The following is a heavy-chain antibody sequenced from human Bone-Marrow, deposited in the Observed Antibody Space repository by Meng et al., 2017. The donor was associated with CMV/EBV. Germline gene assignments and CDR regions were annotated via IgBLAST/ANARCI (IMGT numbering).Heavy chain of an antibody. Sequence: GESLKISCAASGFTFSSYAMNWVRQAPGKGLEWVSSITSSGSYIYYADSVKGRFTISRDSAKNSLYLQMNSLRAEDTAVYYCARDHCSSASCNKGYYGMDVWGQGTTVTVTS. J-gene: IGHJ6*02. CDR3: ARDHCSSASCNKGYYGMDV. V-gene: IGHV3-21*01. D-gene: IGHD2-2*02. CDR2: ITSSGSYI. CDR1: GFTFSSYA.